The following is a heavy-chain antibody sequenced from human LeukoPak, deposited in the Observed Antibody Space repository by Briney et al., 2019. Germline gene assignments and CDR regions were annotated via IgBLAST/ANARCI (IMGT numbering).Heavy chain of an antibody. J-gene: IGHJ4*02. CDR2: IKQGGSEK. Sequence: PGGSLRLSCAASGFIFSSYWMSWVRQAPGKGLEWVANIKQGGSEKYYVDSVKGRFTISRDNAKNSLYLQTNSLRAEDTAVYYCADSNYWYPVGYWGQGTLVTVSS. CDR3: ADSNYWYPVGY. CDR1: GFIFSSYW. V-gene: IGHV3-7*02. D-gene: IGHD4-11*01.